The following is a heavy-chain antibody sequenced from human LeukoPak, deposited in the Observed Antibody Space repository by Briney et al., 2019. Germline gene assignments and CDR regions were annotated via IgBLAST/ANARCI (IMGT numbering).Heavy chain of an antibody. CDR1: GFTVSNIY. Sequence: AGSLRLSCAASGFTVSNIYGTWVRQAPGKGLEWVSLIYGDGRTYYADSLKGRFTISRDNSKNTLYLQMNSLRAADTAVYYCAKTGYNRFGYWGQGTRVTVSS. J-gene: IGHJ4*02. D-gene: IGHD5-24*01. CDR3: AKTGYNRFGY. V-gene: IGHV3-53*01. CDR2: IYGDGRT.